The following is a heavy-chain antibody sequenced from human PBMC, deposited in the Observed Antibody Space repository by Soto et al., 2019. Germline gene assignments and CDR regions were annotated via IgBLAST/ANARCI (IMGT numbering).Heavy chain of an antibody. CDR1: EFTFSRYW. D-gene: IGHD6-13*01. Sequence: GGSLRLSCAASEFTFSRYWMDWVRQAPRKGLEWVATIKHDGSEKYYVDSVKGRFIISRDNAKNSVFLQMNGLRVEDTAVYFCARAMGTDRWSNRPFDICGQGTMVTVSS. CDR3: ARAMGTDRWSNRPFDI. V-gene: IGHV3-7*04. J-gene: IGHJ3*02. CDR2: IKHDGSEK.